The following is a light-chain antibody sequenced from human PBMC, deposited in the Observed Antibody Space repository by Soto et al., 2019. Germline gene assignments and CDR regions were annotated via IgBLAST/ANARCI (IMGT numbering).Light chain of an antibody. CDR3: AAWDGSLNHIL. CDR2: NDN. Sequence: QSVLTQPPSASGTPGQGVAIAFSGRTAKMGSNTVNWYQYLPGTAPKLLIYNDNQRPSGVPDRFFGSKSGTSASLAITGLQSEDEADYYCAAWDGSLNHILFGGGTKLTVL. CDR1: TAKMGSNT. J-gene: IGLJ2*01. V-gene: IGLV1-44*01.